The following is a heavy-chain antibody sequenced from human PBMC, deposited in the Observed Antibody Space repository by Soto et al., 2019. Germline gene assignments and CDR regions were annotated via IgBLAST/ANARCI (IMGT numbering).Heavy chain of an antibody. D-gene: IGHD3-10*01. CDR1: GVTFSRNA. J-gene: IGHJ6*02. CDR3: ATRGYCVSTGCLADYYARAV. V-gene: IGHV3-23*01. CDR2: ISGSGDTT. Sequence: EVQLLESGGGLVQPGGSLRLSCAASGVTFSRNAMSWVRQAPGKGPEWVSGISGSGDTTHYADFVKGRVTISRDNSKSRLYLQMKSLRAEDTGVYYCATRGYCVSTGCLADYYARAVWGQGTTVTVFS.